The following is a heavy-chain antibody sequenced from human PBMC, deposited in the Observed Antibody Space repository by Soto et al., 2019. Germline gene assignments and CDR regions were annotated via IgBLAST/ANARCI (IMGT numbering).Heavy chain of an antibody. CDR2: ISAYNGNT. J-gene: IGHJ4*02. Sequence: ASVKVSCKASGYTFTSYGISWVRQAPGQGLEWMGWISAYNGNTNYAQKLQGRVTMTTDTSTSTAYMELRSLRSDDTAVYYCARGPRHIAADDKLDYWGQGTLVTVSS. D-gene: IGHD6-13*01. CDR1: GYTFTSYG. V-gene: IGHV1-18*01. CDR3: ARGPRHIAADDKLDY.